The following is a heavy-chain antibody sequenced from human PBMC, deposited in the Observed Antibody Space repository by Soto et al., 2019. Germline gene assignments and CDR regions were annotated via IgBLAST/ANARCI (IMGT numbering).Heavy chain of an antibody. J-gene: IGHJ4*02. D-gene: IGHD2-15*01. V-gene: IGHV3-23*01. CDR1: GFSFSSYS. CDR3: PKDQWFYATLWWSLRYPYYFDL. CDR2: ITGSGDRA. Sequence: ELQLLESGGGLVQPGGSMRVSCAASGFSFSSYSMSWVRQAPGKGLEWVSGITGSGDRADYADSVKGRFTISRDNIKKILHLDIKSLRVEDTAPYFCPKDQWFYATLWWSLRYPYYFDLCGQGSPVTVSS.